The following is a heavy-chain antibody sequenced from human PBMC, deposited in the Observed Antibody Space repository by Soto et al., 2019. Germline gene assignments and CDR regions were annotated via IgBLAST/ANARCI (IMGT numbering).Heavy chain of an antibody. J-gene: IGHJ3*02. V-gene: IGHV3-33*01. CDR2: IGYDGSNK. CDR3: VREIESCFDI. Sequence: QVQLVESGGGVVQPGRSLRLSCAASGLTFSSYGMHWVRQAPGKGLEWVAVIGYDGSNKYYADSVKGRFTISRDNSKNTLYLQMNSLRAEDTAVYYCVREIESCFDIWGQGTMFTVSS. CDR1: GLTFSSYG.